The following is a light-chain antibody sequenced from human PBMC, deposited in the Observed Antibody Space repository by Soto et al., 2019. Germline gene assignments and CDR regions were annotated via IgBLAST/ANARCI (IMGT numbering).Light chain of an antibody. CDR2: DAS. J-gene: IGKJ4*01. V-gene: IGKV1-33*01. Sequence: DIQMTQSPSSLSASVGDRVTITCQASQAISYYLNWYQQKPGKAPKLLIYDASNLETGVPSRFSGTGSGTDFTLTISSLQPEDMATYYCQHYDNLPLTFGGGTKVDIK. CDR3: QHYDNLPLT. CDR1: QAISYY.